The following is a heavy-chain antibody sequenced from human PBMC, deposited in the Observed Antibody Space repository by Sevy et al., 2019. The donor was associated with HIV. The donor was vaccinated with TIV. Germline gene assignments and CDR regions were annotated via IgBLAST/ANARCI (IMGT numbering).Heavy chain of an antibody. CDR2: ISYAGSTK. CDR3: ARDRSAVAGIFDS. D-gene: IGHD6-19*01. J-gene: IGHJ4*02. CDR1: GFTFSAYA. V-gene: IGHV3-30-3*01. Sequence: GGSLRLSCAASGFTFSAYAMHWVRQAPGKGLEWVSVISYAGSTKFYADSVKGRFTISREDSKNRLYLQMNSLRPEDTAVYYCARDRSAVAGIFDSWGQGTLVTVSS.